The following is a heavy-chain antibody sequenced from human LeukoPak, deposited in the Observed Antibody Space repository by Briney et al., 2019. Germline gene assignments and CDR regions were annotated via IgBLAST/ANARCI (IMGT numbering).Heavy chain of an antibody. CDR1: GYTFTSNY. CDR3: ARDQEGFDY. J-gene: IGHJ4*02. CDR2: IYPRDGST. V-gene: IGHV1-46*01. Sequence: ASVKASCKASGYTFTSNYIHWVRQAPGQGLEWMGMIYPRDGSTSYAQKFQGRVTVTRDTSTSTVHMELSGLRSEDTAVYYCARDQEGFDYWGQGTLATVSS.